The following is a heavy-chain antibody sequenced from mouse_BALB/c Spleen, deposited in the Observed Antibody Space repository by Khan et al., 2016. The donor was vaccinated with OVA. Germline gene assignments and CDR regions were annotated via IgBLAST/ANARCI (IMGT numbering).Heavy chain of an antibody. CDR2: ISYSGNT. V-gene: IGHV3-2*02. CDR1: GYSITSEFA. D-gene: IGHD2-4*01. Sequence: EVKLLESGPGLVKPSQSLSLTCTVTGYSITSEFAWNWIRQFPGNKLEWMGYISYSGNTRYNPSLKSLISITRDTSRNQFFLQLNSVTTEYTATYYCARKDYYDYDPFPYWGQGTLVTVSA. J-gene: IGHJ3*01. CDR3: ARKDYYDYDPFPY.